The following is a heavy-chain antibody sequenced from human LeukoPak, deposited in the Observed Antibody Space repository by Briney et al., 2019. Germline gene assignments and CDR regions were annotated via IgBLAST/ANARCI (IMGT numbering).Heavy chain of an antibody. CDR3: AGRFGGY. J-gene: IGHJ4*02. D-gene: IGHD4-23*01. V-gene: IGHV3-48*03. CDR1: GFNFKTYD. Sequence: GGSLRLSCEASGFNFKTYDMIWVRQTPEKGLEWISFITDTGSSYYADSVKGRFTISRDNTNNFLFLQMNSLRVADTGVYYCAGRFGGYWGQGTLVAVSS. CDR2: ITDTGSS.